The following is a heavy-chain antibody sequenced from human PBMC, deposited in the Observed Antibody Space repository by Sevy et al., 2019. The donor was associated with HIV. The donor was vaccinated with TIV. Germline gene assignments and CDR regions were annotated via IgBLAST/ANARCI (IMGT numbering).Heavy chain of an antibody. Sequence: GGSLRLSCAASGFTVSTYAINWVRQAPGEGLEWVSAITGGGDSTYYADSVKGRFTISRDNSKNVVYLQMNSLRAEDTAVYYLAAGDTSMVTDLNYWGQGTLVTVSS. CDR1: GFTVSTYA. D-gene: IGHD5-18*01. V-gene: IGHV3-23*01. J-gene: IGHJ4*02. CDR3: AAGDTSMVTDLNY. CDR2: ITGGGDST.